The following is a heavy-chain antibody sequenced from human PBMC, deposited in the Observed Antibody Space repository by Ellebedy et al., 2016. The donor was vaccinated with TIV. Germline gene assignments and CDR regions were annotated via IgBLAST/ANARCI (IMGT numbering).Heavy chain of an antibody. D-gene: IGHD3-16*01. V-gene: IGHV5-51*01. CDR2: IYPGDSTT. CDR3: ATSRLGDYDYYY. Sequence: GESLKISCKGSEYTLTSYWIGWVRQMPGKGLEWMGIIYPGDSTTKYSPSFQGQVSISADKSIRTAYLQWSRLKASDTAMYYCATSRLGDYDYYYWGQGTLVTVTS. CDR1: EYTLTSYW. J-gene: IGHJ4*02.